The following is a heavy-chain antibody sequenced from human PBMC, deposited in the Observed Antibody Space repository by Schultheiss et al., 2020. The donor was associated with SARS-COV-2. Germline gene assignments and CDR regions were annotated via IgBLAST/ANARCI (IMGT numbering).Heavy chain of an antibody. CDR1: GYSISSGGYY. CDR2: IDYSGTT. D-gene: IGHD3-10*01. Sequence: SETLSLTCTVSGYSISSGGYYWSWTRHHPGKGLEYIGYIDYSGTTYYNPSLKSRVTISVDTSKNQFSLKVNTVTAADTAVYYCARGGFTYDSGWFDPWGQGILVTVSS. J-gene: IGHJ5*02. CDR3: ARGGFTYDSGWFDP. V-gene: IGHV4-31*03.